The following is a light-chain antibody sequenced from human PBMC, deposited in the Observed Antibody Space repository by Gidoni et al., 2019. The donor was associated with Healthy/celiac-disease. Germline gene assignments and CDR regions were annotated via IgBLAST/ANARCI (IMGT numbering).Light chain of an antibody. V-gene: IGKV3-11*01. CDR3: QQRSNWLFT. CDR1: QSVSSY. Sequence: DIVFTQSPATLSLSPGDRATLSCRASQSVSSYLAWYQQKPGQAPRLLIYDASNRATGIPARCSGSGAGTDFTLTISSLEPEDFAVYYCQQRSNWLFTFGGGTKVEIK. J-gene: IGKJ4*01. CDR2: DAS.